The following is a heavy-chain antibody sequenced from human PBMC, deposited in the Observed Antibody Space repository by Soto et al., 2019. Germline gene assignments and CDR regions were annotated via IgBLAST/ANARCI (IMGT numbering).Heavy chain of an antibody. CDR1: GYTFTSYA. Sequence: GAAVKASCKASGYTFTSYAMHWVRQAPGQRLEWMGWINAGNGNTKYSQKFQGRVTITRDTSASTAYMELSSLRSEDTAVYYCARDAEDDFCTSGWFDPWVQGTLVIVSS. D-gene: IGHD3-3*01. V-gene: IGHV1-3*01. CDR2: INAGNGNT. J-gene: IGHJ5*02. CDR3: ARDAEDDFCTSGWFDP.